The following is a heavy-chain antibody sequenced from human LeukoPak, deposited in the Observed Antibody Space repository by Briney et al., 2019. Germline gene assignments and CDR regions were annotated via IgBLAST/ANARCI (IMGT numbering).Heavy chain of an antibody. CDR2: IIPIFGTA. J-gene: IGHJ4*02. Sequence: EASVKVSCKASGGTFSSYAISWVRQAPGQGLEWMGGIIPIFGTANYAQKFQGRVTITADESTSTAYMELSSLRSEDTAVYYCARGSIRKRGIAARDHLNHFDYWGQGTLVTVSS. V-gene: IGHV1-69*01. D-gene: IGHD6-6*01. CDR3: ARGSIRKRGIAARDHLNHFDY. CDR1: GGTFSSYA.